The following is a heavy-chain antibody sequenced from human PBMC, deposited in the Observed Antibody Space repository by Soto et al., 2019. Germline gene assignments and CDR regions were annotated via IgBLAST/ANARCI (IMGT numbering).Heavy chain of an antibody. Sequence: GGSLRLSCAASGFTFSSYSMNWVRQAPGKGLEWVSYISSRSTIYYADSVKGRFTISRDNAKNSLYLQMNSLRAEDTAVYYCARGEGSSYDRLYNWFDPWGQGTLVTVSS. D-gene: IGHD6-13*01. J-gene: IGHJ5*02. CDR1: GFTFSSYS. CDR2: ISSRSTI. CDR3: ARGEGSSYDRLYNWFDP. V-gene: IGHV3-48*01.